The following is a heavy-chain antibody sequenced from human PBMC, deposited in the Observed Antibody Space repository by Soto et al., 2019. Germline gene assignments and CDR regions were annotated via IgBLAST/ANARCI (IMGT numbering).Heavy chain of an antibody. CDR1: GFTFSSYG. J-gene: IGHJ4*02. Sequence: GGSLRLSCAASGFTFSSYGMHWVRQAPGKGLEWVAVIWYDGSNKYYADSVKGRFTISRDNSKNTLYLQMNSLRAEDTAVYYCARVQTKYCSSTSCYSPFNYWGQGTLVTVSS. V-gene: IGHV3-33*01. CDR2: IWYDGSNK. D-gene: IGHD2-2*02. CDR3: ARVQTKYCSSTSCYSPFNY.